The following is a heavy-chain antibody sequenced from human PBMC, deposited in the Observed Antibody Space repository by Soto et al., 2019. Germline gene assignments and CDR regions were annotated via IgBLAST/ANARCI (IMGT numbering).Heavy chain of an antibody. CDR1: GYTFTSYA. J-gene: IGHJ4*02. Sequence: QVQLVQSGAEEKKPGASVKVSCKASGYTFTSYAMHWVRQAPGQRLEWMGWINAGNGNTKYSQKFQGRVTITRDKXXXXXXXXXXXXXXXXTAXXXXXXGXVVTHFDYWGQGTLVTVSS. V-gene: IGHV1-3*05. D-gene: IGHD2-15*01. CDR3: XXGXVVTHFDY. CDR2: INAGNGNT.